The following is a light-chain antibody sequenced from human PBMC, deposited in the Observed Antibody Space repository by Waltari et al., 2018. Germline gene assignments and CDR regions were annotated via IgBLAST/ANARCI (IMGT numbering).Light chain of an antibody. Sequence: QSALTQPPSVSGSPGQSVTIPCTGTSSDLGSHKTVPWYQQSQGTAPKLMIYEVTNRPSGVPDRFSGSKSANTASLTISGLQVEDEADYYCNSFTSSNTWVFGGGTRLTVL. V-gene: IGLV2-18*02. CDR1: SSDLGSHKT. CDR2: EVT. J-gene: IGLJ3*02. CDR3: NSFTSSNTWV.